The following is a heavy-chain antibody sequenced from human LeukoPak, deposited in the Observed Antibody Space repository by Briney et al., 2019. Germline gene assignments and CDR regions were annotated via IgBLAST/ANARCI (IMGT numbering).Heavy chain of an antibody. CDR1: GYTFTSYY. CDR3: ARGKDSNRYYYYGMDV. J-gene: IGHJ6*02. V-gene: IGHV1-46*01. CDR2: INPSGGST. Sequence: APVKVSCKASGYTFTSYYMHWVRQAPGQGLEWMGIINPSGGSTSYAQKFQGRVTMTRDTSTSTVYMELSSLRSEDTAVYYCARGKDSNRYYYYGMDVWGQGTTVTVSS.